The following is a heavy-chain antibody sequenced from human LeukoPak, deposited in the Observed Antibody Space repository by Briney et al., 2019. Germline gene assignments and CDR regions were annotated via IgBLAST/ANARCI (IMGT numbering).Heavy chain of an antibody. CDR3: ARGLRGYDY. Sequence: HPGGSLRLSCAASGFTFSDHYMDWVRQAPGKGLEWVGRTRNKANSYTTEYAASVKGRFTISRDDPKNSLYLQMNSLKTEDTAVYYCARGLRGYDYWGQGTLVTVSS. V-gene: IGHV3-72*01. D-gene: IGHD3-10*01. CDR1: GFTFSDHY. J-gene: IGHJ4*02. CDR2: TRNKANSYTT.